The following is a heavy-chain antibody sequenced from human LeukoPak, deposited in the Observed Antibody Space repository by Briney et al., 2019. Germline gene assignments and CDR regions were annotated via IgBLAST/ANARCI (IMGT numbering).Heavy chain of an antibody. Sequence: ASVKVSCKASGYTFTNYYIHWVRQAPGQGLEWMGIINPSGGSTTYAQKFQGRVTMTRDTSTSTVYMELSSLRSEDTAVYYCFDSSGTPDYWGQGTPVTVSS. CDR2: INPSGGST. CDR1: GYTFTNYY. D-gene: IGHD3-22*01. CDR3: FDSSGTPDY. J-gene: IGHJ4*02. V-gene: IGHV1-46*01.